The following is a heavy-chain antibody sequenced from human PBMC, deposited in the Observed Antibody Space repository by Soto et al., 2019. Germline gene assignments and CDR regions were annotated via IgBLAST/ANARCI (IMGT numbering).Heavy chain of an antibody. Sequence: LSLTCTVSNGSIRGFYWTWMRQPPGKGLEWIGHIYYTGSTNYNPSLKSRVTISVDTSKSQFSLKLNSVTDADTAMYYCARSKYLDYWGQGTLVTVSS. J-gene: IGHJ4*02. V-gene: IGHV4-59*01. CDR1: NGSIRGFY. CDR3: ARSKYLDY. CDR2: IYYTGST.